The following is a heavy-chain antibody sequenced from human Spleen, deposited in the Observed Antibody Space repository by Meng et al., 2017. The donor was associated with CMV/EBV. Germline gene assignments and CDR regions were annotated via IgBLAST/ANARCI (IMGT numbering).Heavy chain of an antibody. Sequence: TCAVYGGSFSSYYWSWIRQPPGKGLEWIGEINHSGSTNYNPSLKSRVTISVDTSKNQFSLKLSSVTAADTAVYYCARSPMVVAYFDYWGQGTLVTVSS. V-gene: IGHV4-34*01. CDR2: INHSGST. J-gene: IGHJ4*02. CDR1: GGSFSSYY. D-gene: IGHD2-15*01. CDR3: ARSPMVVAYFDY.